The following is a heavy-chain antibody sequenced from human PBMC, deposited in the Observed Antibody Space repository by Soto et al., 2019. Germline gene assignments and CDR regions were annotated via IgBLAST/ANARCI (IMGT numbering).Heavy chain of an antibody. CDR1: GGSISSSSW. CDR2: IYHTGNT. D-gene: IGHD6-13*01. CDR3: ERDSRAAAGHRRYYFDY. J-gene: IGHJ4*02. Sequence: SETLSLTCAVSGGSISSSSWWSWVRQPPGKGLEWIGEIYHTGNTNYNPSLESRVTISVDKSKNQFSLNLNSVTAADTAVYYCERDSRAAAGHRRYYFDYCGQGTLVTVSS. V-gene: IGHV4-4*02.